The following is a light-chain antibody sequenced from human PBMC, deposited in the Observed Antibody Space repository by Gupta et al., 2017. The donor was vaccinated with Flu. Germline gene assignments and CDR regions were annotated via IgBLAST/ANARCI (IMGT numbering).Light chain of an antibody. CDR1: RSNIGRIA. J-gene: IGLJ1*01. CDR2: NDD. Sequence: TPSFSGSRSNIGRIAVDWYQQTPGTAPILLIYNDDKRPSGVSDRFSGSKSGTSASLAISGLQSEDEADYYCAAWDDSLNAYVFGSGTKVTVL. CDR3: AAWDDSLNAYV. V-gene: IGLV1-44*01.